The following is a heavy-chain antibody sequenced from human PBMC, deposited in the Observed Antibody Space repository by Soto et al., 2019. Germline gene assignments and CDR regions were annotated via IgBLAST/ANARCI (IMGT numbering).Heavy chain of an antibody. V-gene: IGHV3-23*01. CDR3: AERGYCSGGSCYPFDY. CDR1: GFTFSSYA. Sequence: EVQLLESGGGLVQPGGSLRLSCAASGFTFSSYAMSWVRQAPGKGLEWVSAISGSGGSTYYADSVKGRFTISRDNSKNTLYLQMNSLRAEDTAVYYCAERGYCSGGSCYPFDYWGKGTLVTVSS. CDR2: ISGSGGST. D-gene: IGHD2-15*01. J-gene: IGHJ4*02.